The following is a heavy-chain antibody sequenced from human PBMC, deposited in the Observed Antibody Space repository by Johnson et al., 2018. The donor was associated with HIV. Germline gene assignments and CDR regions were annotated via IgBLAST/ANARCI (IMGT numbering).Heavy chain of an antibody. CDR1: GLVFSNSW. V-gene: IGHV3-7*02. J-gene: IGHJ3*02. CDR2: IKQDGSEK. Sequence: VQLVESGGGVVQPGRSLRLSCEASGLVFSNSWLPWVRQAPGKGLEWVANIKQDGSEKYYVDSVKGRFTISRDKAKNSLYLQMNSLRAEDTAVYYCASHYYGSGLEAFDIWGQGTMVTVSS. D-gene: IGHD3-10*01. CDR3: ASHYYGSGLEAFDI.